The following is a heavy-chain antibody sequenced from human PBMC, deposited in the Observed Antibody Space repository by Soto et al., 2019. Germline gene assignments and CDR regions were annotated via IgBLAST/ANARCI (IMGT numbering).Heavy chain of an antibody. Sequence: GGSMRLSCAASGFSLSDYYMSWIRQAPGKGLEWISYISSSGRTIFYADSGKGRFTISRDNAKNSLFLQMNSLRAEDTALYYCARNSAHFDSWGQGVLVTVSS. CDR3: ARNSAHFDS. CDR2: ISSSGRTI. CDR1: GFSLSDYY. V-gene: IGHV3-11*01. J-gene: IGHJ4*02. D-gene: IGHD6-13*01.